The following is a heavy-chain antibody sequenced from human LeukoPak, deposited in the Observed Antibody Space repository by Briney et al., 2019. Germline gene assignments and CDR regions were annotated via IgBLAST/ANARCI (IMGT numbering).Heavy chain of an antibody. CDR2: IYHSGST. CDR1: GGSISSGGYY. V-gene: IGHV4-30-2*01. J-gene: IGHJ6*03. D-gene: IGHD6-6*01. Sequence: PSETLSLTCTVSGGSISSGGYYWSWIRQPPGKGLEWIGYIYHSGSTYYNPSLKSRVTISVDRSKNQFSLKLSSVTAADTAVYYCARVPGSSSRVYNYMDVWGKGTTVTVSS. CDR3: ARVPGSSSRVYNYMDV.